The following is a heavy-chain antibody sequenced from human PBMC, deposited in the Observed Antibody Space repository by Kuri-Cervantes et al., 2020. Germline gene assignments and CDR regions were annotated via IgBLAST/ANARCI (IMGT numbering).Heavy chain of an antibody. V-gene: IGHV3-49*04. CDR3: TRHPSVVGATGFNY. CDR2: IRSKAFGGTT. Sequence: GGSLRLSCAASGFTFDDYAMHWVRQAPGKGLEWVGLIRSKAFGGTTEYAASVKGRFTISRDTSKSIAYLQMNSLKTEDTAVYYCTRHPSVVGATGFNYWGQGTLVTVSS. CDR1: GFTFDDYA. D-gene: IGHD1-26*01. J-gene: IGHJ4*02.